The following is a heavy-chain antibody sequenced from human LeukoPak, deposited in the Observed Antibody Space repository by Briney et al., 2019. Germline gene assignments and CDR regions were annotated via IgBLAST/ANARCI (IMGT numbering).Heavy chain of an antibody. CDR2: MYSGGST. CDR3: TSLVDILTGYPFDY. J-gene: IGHJ4*02. Sequence: PGGSLRLSCAASGFTVSSNYMNWVRQAPGKGLEWVSVMYSGGSTFYGDSVKGRFTISRDDSKSTAYLQMNSLKTEDTAVYYCTSLVDILTGYPFDYWGQGTLVTVSS. D-gene: IGHD3-9*01. CDR1: GFTVSSNY. V-gene: IGHV3-66*01.